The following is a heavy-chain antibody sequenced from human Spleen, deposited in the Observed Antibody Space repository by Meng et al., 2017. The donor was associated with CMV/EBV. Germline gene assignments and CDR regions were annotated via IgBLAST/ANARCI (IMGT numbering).Heavy chain of an antibody. CDR3: AKVSSSGDGYNLYFDY. CDR2: IYSGDSST. CDR1: GFTFSSYA. D-gene: IGHD5-24*01. Sequence: GESLKISCAASGFTFSSYAMSWVRQAPGKGLEWVSVIYSGDSSTYYADSVKGRFTISRDNSKNTLYLQMNSLRAEGTAVYYCAKVSSSGDGYNLYFDYWGQGTLVTVSS. V-gene: IGHV3-23*03. J-gene: IGHJ4*02.